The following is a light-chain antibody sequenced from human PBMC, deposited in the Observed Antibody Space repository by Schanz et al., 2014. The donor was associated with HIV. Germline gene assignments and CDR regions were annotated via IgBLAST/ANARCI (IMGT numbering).Light chain of an antibody. J-gene: IGKJ1*01. Sequence: AIRITQSPSSLSASTGDRVTITCRASQGISSYLAWYQQKPGKAPKLLIYAASTLQSGVPSRFSGSGSGTDFTLTISCLQSEDFATYYCQQANSFPPWTFGQGTKVEIK. CDR1: QGISSY. CDR2: AAS. CDR3: QQANSFPPWT. V-gene: IGKV1-8*01.